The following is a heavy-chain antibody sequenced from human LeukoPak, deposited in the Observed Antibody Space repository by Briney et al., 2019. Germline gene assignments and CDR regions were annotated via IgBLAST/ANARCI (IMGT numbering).Heavy chain of an antibody. CDR1: GGSISSSSYY. CDR3: ARVSSGWYSSVDNWFDP. V-gene: IGHV4-39*07. D-gene: IGHD6-19*01. J-gene: IGHJ5*02. Sequence: RASETLSLTCTVSGGSISSSSYYWGRIRQPPGKGLEWIGEINHSGSTNYNPSLKSRVTISVDTSKNQFSLKLSSVTAADAAVYYCARVSSGWYSSVDNWFDPWGQGTLVTVSS. CDR2: INHSGST.